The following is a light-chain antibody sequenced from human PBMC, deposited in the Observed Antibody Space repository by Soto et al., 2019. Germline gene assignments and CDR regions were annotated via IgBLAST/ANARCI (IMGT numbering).Light chain of an antibody. CDR2: GAS. J-gene: IGKJ4*01. CDR3: QQSYSFPFT. Sequence: DIQMTQSPSSLSASVGDRVTITCRASQSISDYLNWYYQKPGKAPNLLIYGASSLQSGVPSRFSGGGSGKEFTLTINRQQPEHFATYYGQQSYSFPFTFGGGNKVEIK. V-gene: IGKV1-39*01. CDR1: QSISDY.